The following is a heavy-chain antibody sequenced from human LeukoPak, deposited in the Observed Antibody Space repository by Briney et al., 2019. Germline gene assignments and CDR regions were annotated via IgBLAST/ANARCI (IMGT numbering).Heavy chain of an antibody. V-gene: IGHV3-33*06. CDR1: GFTFSSYG. D-gene: IGHD6-19*01. J-gene: IGHJ5*02. Sequence: PRGSLRLSCAASGFTFSSYGMHWVRQAPGKGLEWVAVIWYDGSNKYYADSVKGRFTISRDNSKNTLYLQMNSLRAEDTAVYYCAKDLVVAVXGTVAWGQGTLVTVSS. CDR3: AKDLVVAVXGTVA. CDR2: IWYDGSNK.